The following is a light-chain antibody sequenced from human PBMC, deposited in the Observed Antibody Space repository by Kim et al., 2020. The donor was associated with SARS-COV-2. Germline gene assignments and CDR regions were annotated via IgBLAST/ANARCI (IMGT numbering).Light chain of an antibody. J-gene: IGLJ3*02. CDR1: SSNIGSNT. V-gene: IGLV1-44*01. CDR3: AAWDDSLNGPV. CDR2: SNN. Sequence: QSVLTQPPSASGTPGQRVTISCSGSSSNIGSNTVNWYQQLPGTAPKLLMYSNNQRPSGVPYRISGSKSGTSASLAISGLQSEDEADYYCAAWDDSLNGPVLGGGTQLTVL.